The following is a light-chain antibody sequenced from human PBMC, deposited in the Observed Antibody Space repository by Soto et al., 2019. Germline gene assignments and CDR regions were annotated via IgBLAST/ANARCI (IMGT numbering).Light chain of an antibody. CDR2: DTS. J-gene: IGKJ4*01. CDR1: QGVTTY. CDR3: QHRSSSPV. Sequence: EIVLTQSPATLSLSPGERATLSCRASQGVTTYLAWYQQKPGQAPRLLISDTSKRATGIPARFSGSGSRTDFTLTISSLEPEDVAVYYRQHRSSSPVFGGGTKVEI. V-gene: IGKV3-11*01.